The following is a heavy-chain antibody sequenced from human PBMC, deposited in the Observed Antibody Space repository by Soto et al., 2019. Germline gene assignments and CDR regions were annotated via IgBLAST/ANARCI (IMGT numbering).Heavy chain of an antibody. Sequence: ETLSLTCAVYGGSFSGYYWSWIRQPPGKGLEWIGEINHSGSTNYNPSLKSRVTISVDTSKNQFSLKLRSVTAADTAVYYCARAFSITMVRGAIHDYWGQGTLVTVSS. D-gene: IGHD3-10*01. CDR3: ARAFSITMVRGAIHDY. CDR2: INHSGST. V-gene: IGHV4-34*01. J-gene: IGHJ4*02. CDR1: GGSFSGYY.